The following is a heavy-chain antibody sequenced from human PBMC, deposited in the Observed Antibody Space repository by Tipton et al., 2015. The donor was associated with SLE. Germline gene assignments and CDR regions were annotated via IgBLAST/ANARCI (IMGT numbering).Heavy chain of an antibody. CDR2: IYSSGSA. Sequence: TLSLTCAVSGGSISSGGYSWNWIRQPPGKGLEWVGTIYSSGSAYYNPSLKSRVTVSVDRTKNQFSLIVSSVTAADTAVYYCARAPPGNFWSAYYSGSPFDYWGQGTLVTVSP. D-gene: IGHD3-3*01. J-gene: IGHJ4*02. CDR1: GGSISSGGYS. V-gene: IGHV4-30-2*01. CDR3: ARAPPGNFWSAYYSGSPFDY.